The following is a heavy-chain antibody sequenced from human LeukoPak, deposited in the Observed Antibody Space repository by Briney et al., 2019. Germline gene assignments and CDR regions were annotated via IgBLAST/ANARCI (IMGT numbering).Heavy chain of an antibody. CDR1: GDSISSRSYY. CDR2: IHPSVRN. V-gene: IGHV4-61*02. D-gene: IGHD3-9*01. J-gene: IGHJ5*02. CDR3: SRANDITGWFDP. Sequence: SETLSLTCTVSGDSISSRSYYWSWIRQPAGKGLEWIGRIHPSVRNYYNPSLKSRVTMSVDTSKNQFSLKLNSVTAADTAVYYCSRANDITGWFDPWGQGTLVTVSS.